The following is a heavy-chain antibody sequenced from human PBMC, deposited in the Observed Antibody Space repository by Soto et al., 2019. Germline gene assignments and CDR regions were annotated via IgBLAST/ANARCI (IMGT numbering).Heavy chain of an antibody. J-gene: IGHJ4*02. V-gene: IGHV5-10-1*01. CDR2: IDPSDSQT. CDR3: ARQIYDSDTGPNFQYYFDS. CDR1: GYSFAGYW. D-gene: IGHD3-22*01. Sequence: WESLKISCKGSGYSFAGYWITWVRQKPGKGLEWMGRIDPSDSQTYYSPSFRGHVTISVTKSITTVFLQWSSLRASDTAMYYCARQIYDSDTGPNFQYYFDSWGKGTPVDVSS.